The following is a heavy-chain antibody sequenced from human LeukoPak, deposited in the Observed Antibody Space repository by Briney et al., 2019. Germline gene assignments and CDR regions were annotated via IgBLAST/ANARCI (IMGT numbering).Heavy chain of an antibody. D-gene: IGHD5-18*01. V-gene: IGHV1-46*01. CDR3: AREGVLSVDTAMVIDY. CDR1: GYTFTSYY. Sequence: GASVKVSCKASGYTFTSYYMHWVRQAPGQGLEWMGIINPSGGSTSHAQKFQGRVTMTRDTSTSTVYMELSSLRSEDTAVYYCAREGVLSVDTAMVIDYWGQGTLVTVSS. CDR2: INPSGGST. J-gene: IGHJ4*02.